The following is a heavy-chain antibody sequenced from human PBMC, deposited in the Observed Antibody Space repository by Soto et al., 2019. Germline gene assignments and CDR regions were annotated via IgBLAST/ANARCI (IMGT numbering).Heavy chain of an antibody. CDR3: ARVYQGYCSVVSCYARNPFDY. CDR1: GGTFSSYA. V-gene: IGHV1-69*13. CDR2: IIPIFGTA. Sequence: GASVKVSCKASGGTFSSYAISWVRQAPGQGLEWMGGIIPIFGTANYAQKFQGRVTITADESTSTVYMELSSLRSKDTAVYYCARVYQGYCSVVSCYARNPFDYWCQGTLVTVSS. D-gene: IGHD2-15*01. J-gene: IGHJ4*02.